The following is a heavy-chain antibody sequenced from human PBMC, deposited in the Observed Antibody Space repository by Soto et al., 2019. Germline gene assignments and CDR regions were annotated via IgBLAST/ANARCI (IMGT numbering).Heavy chain of an antibody. V-gene: IGHV1-2*04. CDR2: INPNSGGT. Sequence: QVQLVQSGAEVKKPGASVKVSCKASGYTFTGYYMHWVRQAPGQGLEWMGWINPNSGGTNYAQKFQGWVTMSRDTSISTAYMELSRLRSDETAVYYCARDYYDSSGYYYDGMDVWGQGTTVTVSS. CDR3: ARDYYDSSGYYYDGMDV. J-gene: IGHJ6*02. D-gene: IGHD3-22*01. CDR1: GYTFTGYY.